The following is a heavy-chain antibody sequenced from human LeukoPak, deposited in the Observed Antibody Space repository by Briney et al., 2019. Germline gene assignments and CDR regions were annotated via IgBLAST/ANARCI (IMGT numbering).Heavy chain of an antibody. J-gene: IGHJ5*02. D-gene: IGHD6-6*01. CDR1: GFTFSSSW. CDR2: IKQDGSEK. V-gene: IGHV3-7*03. CDR3: ARDGPYSTSATHPP. Sequence: PGGSLRLSCAASGFTFSSSWMSWVRQAPGKGLEWVANIKQDGSEKCYVGSVKGRFTISRDNAKNSLYLQMDSLRAEDTAVYHCARDGPYSTSATHPPWGQGTLVTVSS.